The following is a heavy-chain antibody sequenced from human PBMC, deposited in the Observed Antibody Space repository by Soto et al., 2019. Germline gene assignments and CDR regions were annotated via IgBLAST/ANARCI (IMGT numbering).Heavy chain of an antibody. CDR2: ISHDGNAN. V-gene: IGHV3-30*18. CDR3: AKDGDEAAAGYYFDS. D-gene: IGHD6-13*01. J-gene: IGHJ4*02. CDR1: GVTFSSYG. Sequence: WGSLSLTCAASGVTFSSYGMHWVRQAPGKGLEWVAVISHDGNANYHAPSVKGRFTISRDNSKNKLYLQMNSLRLEDTAVYYCAKDGDEAAAGYYFDSWGRGTLVTVSS.